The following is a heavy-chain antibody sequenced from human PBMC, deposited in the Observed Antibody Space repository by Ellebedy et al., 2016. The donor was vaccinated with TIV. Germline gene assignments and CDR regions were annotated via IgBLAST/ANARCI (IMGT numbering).Heavy chain of an antibody. D-gene: IGHD3-22*01. J-gene: IGHJ4*02. CDR2: IYSGGST. Sequence: GESLKISCAASGFTVSSNYMSWVRQAPGKGLEWVSVIYSGGSTYYADSVKGRFTISRDNSKNTLYLQMNSLRAEDTAVYYCARAQGYDSSGYYRDYWGQGTLVTVSS. CDR1: GFTVSSNY. CDR3: ARAQGYDSSGYYRDY. V-gene: IGHV3-66*01.